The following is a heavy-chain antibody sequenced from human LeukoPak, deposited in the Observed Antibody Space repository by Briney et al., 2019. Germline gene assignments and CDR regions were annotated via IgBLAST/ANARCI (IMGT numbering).Heavy chain of an antibody. D-gene: IGHD2-2*01. CDR1: GGSISSSSYY. V-gene: IGHV4-61*01. CDR2: IYYSGST. J-gene: IGHJ6*03. CDR3: ARARDIVVVPAARKTFMDYYYYMDV. Sequence: SETPSLTCTVSGGSISSSSYYWSWIRQPPGKGPEWIGYIYYSGSTNYNPSLKSRVTISVDTSKNQFSLKLSSVTAADTAVYYCARARDIVVVPAARKTFMDYYYYMDVWGKGTTVTISS.